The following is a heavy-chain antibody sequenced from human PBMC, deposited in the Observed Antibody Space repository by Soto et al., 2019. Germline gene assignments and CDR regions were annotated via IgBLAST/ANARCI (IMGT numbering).Heavy chain of an antibody. Sequence: PGGSLRLSCAASGFTFSSYGMHWVRQAPGKGLEWVAVIWYDGSNKYYADSVKGRFTISRDNSKNTLYLQMNSLRAEDTAVYYCARDLPYYYDSSGYYYYYYGMDVWGQGTTVTVSS. CDR2: IWYDGSNK. CDR1: GFTFSSYG. CDR3: ARDLPYYYDSSGYYYYYYGMDV. D-gene: IGHD3-22*01. V-gene: IGHV3-33*01. J-gene: IGHJ6*02.